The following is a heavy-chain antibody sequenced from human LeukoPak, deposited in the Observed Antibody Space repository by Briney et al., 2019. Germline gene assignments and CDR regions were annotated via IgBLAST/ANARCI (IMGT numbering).Heavy chain of an antibody. CDR3: ARGKTGKPSGFNWFDP. V-gene: IGHV3-23*01. Sequence: PGGSLRLSCAASGFTFSSYAMSWVRQAPGKGLEWVSAISGSGGSTYYADSVKGRFTISRGNSKNTLYLQMNSLRAEDTAVYYCARGKTGKPSGFNWFDPWGQGTLVTVSS. CDR2: ISGSGGST. CDR1: GFTFSSYA. J-gene: IGHJ5*02. D-gene: IGHD1-1*01.